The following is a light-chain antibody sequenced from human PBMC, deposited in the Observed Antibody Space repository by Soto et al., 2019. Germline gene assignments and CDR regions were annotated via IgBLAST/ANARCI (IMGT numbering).Light chain of an antibody. CDR2: AAS. J-gene: IGKJ2*01. CDR3: QQSYSTPYT. Sequence: DIQMTQSPSSLSASVGHRVTITCRASQSISSYLNWYQQKPGKAPKLLIYAASSLQSGVPSRFSGSGSGTDFTLTISSLQPEDFASYYCQQSYSTPYTLGQGTKLEIK. V-gene: IGKV1-39*01. CDR1: QSISSY.